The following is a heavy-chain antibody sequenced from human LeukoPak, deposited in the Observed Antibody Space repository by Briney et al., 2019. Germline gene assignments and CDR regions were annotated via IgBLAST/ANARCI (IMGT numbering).Heavy chain of an antibody. CDR1: GRSISSGSYY. Sequence: PSETLSLTCTVSGRSISSGSYYWSWIRQPAGKGLEWIGRIYTSGSTNYNPSLKSRVTISVDTSKNQFSLKLSSVTAADTAVYYCARQTIAAAGSGWFDPWGQGTLVTVSS. J-gene: IGHJ5*02. CDR3: ARQTIAAAGSGWFDP. CDR2: IYTSGST. V-gene: IGHV4-61*02. D-gene: IGHD6-13*01.